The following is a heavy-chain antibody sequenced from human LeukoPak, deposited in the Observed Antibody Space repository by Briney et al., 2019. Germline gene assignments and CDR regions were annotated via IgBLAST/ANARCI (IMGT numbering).Heavy chain of an antibody. Sequence: SETLSLTCAVYGGSFSGYYWSWIRQPPGEGMEWIGEINHSGSTNYNPSLKSRVTISVDTSKNQFSLKLSSVTAADTAVYYCARGQDDSSGYYLSVDYWGQGTLVTVSS. CDR3: ARGQDDSSGYYLSVDY. CDR1: GGSFSGYY. D-gene: IGHD3-22*01. V-gene: IGHV4-34*01. CDR2: INHSGST. J-gene: IGHJ4*02.